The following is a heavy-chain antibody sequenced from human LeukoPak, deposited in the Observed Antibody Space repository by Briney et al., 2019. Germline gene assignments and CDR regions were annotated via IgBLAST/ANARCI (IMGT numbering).Heavy chain of an antibody. CDR2: ISSSSSYI. V-gene: IGHV3-21*01. CDR3: AREPMTGIDY. J-gene: IGHJ4*02. CDR1: GFTFSSYS. Sequence: PGGSLRLSCAASGFTFSSYSMNWVRQAPGKGLEWVSSISSSSSYIYYAESVKGRFTISRDNAKNSLYLQMNSLRAEDTAVYYCAREPMTGIDYWGQGTLVTVSS. D-gene: IGHD1-1*01.